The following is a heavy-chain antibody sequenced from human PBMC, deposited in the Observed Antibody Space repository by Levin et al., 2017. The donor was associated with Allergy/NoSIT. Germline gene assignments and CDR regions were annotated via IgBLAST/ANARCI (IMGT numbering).Heavy chain of an antibody. Sequence: LETLSLTCTVSGGSISTYKWSWIRQSPTKGLEWIGHIFYSGDTKCNPSLKSRVTLSVDTSENQFALNLSTVTAADTAVYYCARGYSSTWPYWYFDLWGRGTLVTVSS. D-gene: IGHD6-13*01. CDR2: IFYSGDT. V-gene: IGHV4-59*01. J-gene: IGHJ2*01. CDR1: GGSISTYK. CDR3: ARGYSSTWPYWYFDL.